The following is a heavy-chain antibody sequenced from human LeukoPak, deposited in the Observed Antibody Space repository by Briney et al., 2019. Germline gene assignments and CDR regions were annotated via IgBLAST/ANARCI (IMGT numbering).Heavy chain of an antibody. CDR3: ARAIYYDIMTGYSDYYSYYMDV. J-gene: IGHJ6*03. CDR1: GDTFSRFA. Sequence: ASVKVSCKASGDTFSRFAIGWVRQAPGQGLEWMGRIIPNLSSAKYAQRFQGRVTITADKSTSISYMELSGLRSEDTAVYYCARAIYYDIMTGYSDYYSYYMDVWGKGTTLTVSS. D-gene: IGHD3-9*01. CDR2: IIPNLSSA. V-gene: IGHV1-69*04.